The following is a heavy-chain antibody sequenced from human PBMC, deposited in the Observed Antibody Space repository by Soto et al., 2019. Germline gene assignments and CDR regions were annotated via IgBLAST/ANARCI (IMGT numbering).Heavy chain of an antibody. V-gene: IGHV4-30-4*01. Sequence: SETLSLTCTVSGGSISSGDYYWSWIRQPPGKGLEWIGYIYYSGSTYYSPSLKSRVTISVDTSKNQFSLKLSSVTAADTAVYYCARGSYYYDSRGYYHYWGQGTLVTVSS. CDR2: IYYSGST. CDR1: GGSISSGDYY. CDR3: ARGSYYYDSRGYYHY. D-gene: IGHD3-22*01. J-gene: IGHJ4*02.